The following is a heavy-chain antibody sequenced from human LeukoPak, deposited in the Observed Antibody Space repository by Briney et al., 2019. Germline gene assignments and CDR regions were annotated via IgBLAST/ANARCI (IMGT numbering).Heavy chain of an antibody. CDR2: ISYDGSNK. CDR1: GFTFSSYG. D-gene: IGHD6-13*01. J-gene: IGHJ4*02. CDR3: AKELPGRSSSWYPDY. Sequence: PGGSLRLSCAASGFTFSSYGMHWVRQAPGKGLEWVAVISYDGSNKYYADSVKGRFTISGDNSKNTLYLQMNSLRAEDTAVYYCAKELPGRSSSWYPDYWGQGTLVTVSS. V-gene: IGHV3-30*18.